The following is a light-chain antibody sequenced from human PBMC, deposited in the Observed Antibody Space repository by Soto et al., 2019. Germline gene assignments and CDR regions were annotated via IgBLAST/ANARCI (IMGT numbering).Light chain of an antibody. CDR2: HAS. CDR1: QTINNW. J-gene: IGKJ1*01. V-gene: IGKV1-5*01. CDR3: QHYNSYPWT. Sequence: DIQMTQSPSTLSASIGDRVTITCRASQTINNWLAWYQQKPGKAPNLLIYHASNLETGVPSRFSGSAFGTEFTLTISSLQPDDFPTYYCQHYNSYPWTFGQGTKVDIK.